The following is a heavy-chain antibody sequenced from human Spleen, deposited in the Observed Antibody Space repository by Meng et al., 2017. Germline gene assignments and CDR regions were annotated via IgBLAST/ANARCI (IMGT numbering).Heavy chain of an antibody. V-gene: IGHV4-59*01. CDR1: GDSISGYY. J-gene: IGHJ4*02. CDR3: ARDSSVAPYYFDY. D-gene: IGHD4-23*01. CDR2: IYHSGGA. Sequence: SETLSLTCTVSGDSISGYYWSWIRQPPGKGLEWIGYIYHSGGAKYNPSLKSRVTISVDTSKNQFSLKLSSVTAADTAVYYCARDSSVAPYYFDYWGQGTLVTVSS.